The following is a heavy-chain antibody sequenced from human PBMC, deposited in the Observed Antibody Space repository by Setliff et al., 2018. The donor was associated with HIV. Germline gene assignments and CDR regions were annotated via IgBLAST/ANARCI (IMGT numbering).Heavy chain of an antibody. CDR3: ARTRGYSYGTLAGFDY. V-gene: IGHV4-61*08. Sequence: PSETLSLTCSVSGGVSGGDMGVHDWSWIRQPPGKGLEWIGYIYDNEKTFYNPSLESRVAMSVDTSKQQFSLEVSSVTAADTAVYYCARTRGYSYGTLAGFDYWGRGSLVTVSS. D-gene: IGHD5-18*01. CDR1: GGVSGGDMGVHD. CDR2: IYDNEKT. J-gene: IGHJ4*01.